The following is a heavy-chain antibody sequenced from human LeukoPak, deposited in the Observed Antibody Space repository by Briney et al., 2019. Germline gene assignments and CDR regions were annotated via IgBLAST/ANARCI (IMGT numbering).Heavy chain of an antibody. D-gene: IGHD3-3*01. V-gene: IGHV4-30-2*01. CDR1: GGSISSGGYY. CDR3: ARAKGVITIFGVGNWFDP. Sequence: SETLSLTCTVSGGSISSGGYYWRWLRQPPGKGLEWIGYIYHSGSTYYNPSLKSRVTISVDRSKNQFSLKLSSVTAADTAVYYCARAKGVITIFGVGNWFDPWGQGTLVTVSS. J-gene: IGHJ5*02. CDR2: IYHSGST.